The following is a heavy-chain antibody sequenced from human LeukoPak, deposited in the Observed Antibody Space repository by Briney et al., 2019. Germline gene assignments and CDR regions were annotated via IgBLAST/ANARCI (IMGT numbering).Heavy chain of an antibody. J-gene: IGHJ4*02. V-gene: IGHV1-24*01. CDR2: FDPEDGET. CDR3: ATDGKQLVRRFDY. Sequence: ASVKVSCKVSGYTLTELSMHWVRQAPGKGLEWMGGFDPEDGETIYAQKFQGRVTMTEDTSTDTAYMELSSLGSEDTAVYYCATDGKQLVRRFDYWGQGTLVTVSS. CDR1: GYTLTELS. D-gene: IGHD6-13*01.